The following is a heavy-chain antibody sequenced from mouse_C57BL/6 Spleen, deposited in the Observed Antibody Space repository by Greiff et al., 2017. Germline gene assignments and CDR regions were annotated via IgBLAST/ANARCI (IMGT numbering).Heavy chain of an antibody. CDR3: ARSTMVTRALFDY. CDR1: GYTFTDYY. CDR2: INPNNGGT. D-gene: IGHD2-2*01. V-gene: IGHV1-26*01. Sequence: EVQLQQSGPELVKPGASVKISCKASGYTFTDYYMNWVKQSHGKSLEWIGDINPNNGGTSYNQKFKGKATLTVDKSSSTAYMELRSLTSEDSAVYYCARSTMVTRALFDYWGQGTTLTVSS. J-gene: IGHJ2*01.